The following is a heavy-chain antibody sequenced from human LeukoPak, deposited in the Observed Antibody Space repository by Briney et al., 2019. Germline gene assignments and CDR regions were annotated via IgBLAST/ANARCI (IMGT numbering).Heavy chain of an antibody. CDR2: ISAYNGNT. V-gene: IGHV1-18*01. CDR1: GYTFTSYV. CDR3: ARDLVATIDPTFDP. Sequence: GASVKVSCKASGYTFTSYVISWVRQAPGQGLEWMGWISAYNGNTNYAQKLQGRVTMTTDTSTSTAYMELRSLRSDDTAVYYCARDLVATIDPTFDPWGQGTLVTVSS. D-gene: IGHD5-12*01. J-gene: IGHJ5*02.